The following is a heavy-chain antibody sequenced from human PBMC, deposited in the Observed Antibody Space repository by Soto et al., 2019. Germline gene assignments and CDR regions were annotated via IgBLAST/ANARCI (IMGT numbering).Heavy chain of an antibody. CDR2: ISESGGST. D-gene: IGHD6-13*01. Sequence: GGSLRLSCAASGVSFSDYAMSWVRQAPGKGLEWGSVISESGGSTHYADSVRGRFTVSRDNSKNSLSLRMNSLRDEDTAVYFCAKRSPYSSGWYSPIFDYWGQGALVTVSS. J-gene: IGHJ4*02. CDR3: AKRSPYSSGWYSPIFDY. CDR1: GVSFSDYA. V-gene: IGHV3-23*01.